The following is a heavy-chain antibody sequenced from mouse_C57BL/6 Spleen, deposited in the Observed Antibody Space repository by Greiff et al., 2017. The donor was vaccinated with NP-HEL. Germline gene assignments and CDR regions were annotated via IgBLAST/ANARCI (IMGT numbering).Heavy chain of an antibody. Sequence: EVMLMESGAELVKPGASVKLSCTASGFNIKDYYMHWVKQRTEQGLEWIGRIDPEDGETKYAPKFQGKATITADTSSNTAYLQLSSLTSEDTAVYYCASWGWLLRGYWGQGTTLTVSS. J-gene: IGHJ2*01. CDR2: IDPEDGET. CDR1: GFNIKDYY. D-gene: IGHD2-3*01. CDR3: ASWGWLLRGY. V-gene: IGHV14-2*01.